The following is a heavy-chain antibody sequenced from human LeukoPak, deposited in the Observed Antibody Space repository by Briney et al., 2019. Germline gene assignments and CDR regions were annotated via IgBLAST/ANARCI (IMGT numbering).Heavy chain of an antibody. Sequence: PGGSLRLSCAASGFTFRDYYMSWIRQAPGKGLEWVSYISSSGITIYYADSVKGRFTISRDNAKNSLYLQVNSLRAEDTAVYYRARVWGDYLDSYYHGMDVWGQGTTVTVSS. CDR1: GFTFRDYY. J-gene: IGHJ6*02. V-gene: IGHV3-11*01. D-gene: IGHD3-10*01. CDR3: ARVWGDYLDSYYHGMDV. CDR2: ISSSGITI.